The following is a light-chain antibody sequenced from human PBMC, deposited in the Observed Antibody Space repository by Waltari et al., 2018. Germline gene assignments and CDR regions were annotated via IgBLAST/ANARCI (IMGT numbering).Light chain of an antibody. CDR3: QQGSILPLT. CDR2: DTS. J-gene: IGKJ4*01. V-gene: IGKV3-11*01. CDR1: ESVYKY. Sequence: EVVLTQSPVTLSLSAGERASLSCRASESVYKYLAWYQQRPGQPPRLLIYDTSNRAAGVPGRCSGSGYGTDFTLTITSLEAEDFAVYFCQQGSILPLTFGGGTRVEIK.